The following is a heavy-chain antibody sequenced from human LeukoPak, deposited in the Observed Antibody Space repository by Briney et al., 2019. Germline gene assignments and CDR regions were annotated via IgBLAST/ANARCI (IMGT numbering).Heavy chain of an antibody. J-gene: IGHJ4*02. D-gene: IGHD2-2*01. Sequence: SVKVSCKASGGTFSSYAISWVRQAPGQGLEWMGGIIPIFGTANYAQKFQGRVTITADESTSTAYMELSSLRSEDTAVYYCARGRYIVVVPGSIGGPFDYRGQGTLVTVSS. CDR3: ARGRYIVVVPGSIGGPFDY. CDR1: GGTFSSYA. V-gene: IGHV1-69*13. CDR2: IIPIFGTA.